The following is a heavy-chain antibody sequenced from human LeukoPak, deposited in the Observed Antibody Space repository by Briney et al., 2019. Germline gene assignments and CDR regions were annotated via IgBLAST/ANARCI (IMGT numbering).Heavy chain of an antibody. CDR3: ARVDYHGSGSYYFDY. V-gene: IGHV1-2*06. J-gene: IGHJ4*02. D-gene: IGHD3-10*01. CDR2: INPNSGGT. Sequence: ASVKVSCKASGYTFTGYYMHWVRQAPGQGLEWMGRINPNSGGTNSAQKFQGRVTMTSDTSINTAYMELSRLRSDDTAVYYCARVDYHGSGSYYFDYWGQGTLVTVSS. CDR1: GYTFTGYY.